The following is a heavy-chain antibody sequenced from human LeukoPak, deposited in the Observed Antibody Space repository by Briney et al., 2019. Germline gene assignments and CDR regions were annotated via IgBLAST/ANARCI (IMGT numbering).Heavy chain of an antibody. J-gene: IGHJ5*02. V-gene: IGHV4-4*02. CDR3: ARGQIVATISLLGWFDP. D-gene: IGHD5-12*01. CDR2: IYRNENP. CDR1: GGSISSSDW. Sequence: PSETLSLTCAVSGGSISSSDWWSWVRQPPGRGLEWIGYIYRNENPNYNPSLKSRVTMSVDKSKNQFSLRLSSVTAADTAVYYCARGQIVATISLLGWFDPWGQGTLVTVSS.